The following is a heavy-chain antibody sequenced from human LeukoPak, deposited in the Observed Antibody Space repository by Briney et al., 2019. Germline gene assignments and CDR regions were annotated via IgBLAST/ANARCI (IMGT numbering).Heavy chain of an antibody. CDR1: GGSISSGSYY. CDR3: ARDSRWLGYNWFDP. D-gene: IGHD3-22*01. J-gene: IGHJ5*02. V-gene: IGHV4-61*02. CDR2: IYTSGST. Sequence: SETLSLTCTVSGGSISSGSYYWSWIRQPAGKGLEWIGRIYTSGSTNYNPSLKGRVTISVDPSKNQFSLKLSSVTAADTAVYYCARDSRWLGYNWFDPWGQGTLVTVSS.